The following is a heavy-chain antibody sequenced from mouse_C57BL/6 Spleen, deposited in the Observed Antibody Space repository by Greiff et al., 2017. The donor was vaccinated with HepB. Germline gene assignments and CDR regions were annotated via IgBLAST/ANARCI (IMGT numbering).Heavy chain of an antibody. CDR2: IYPSDSET. CDR1: GYTFTSYW. J-gene: IGHJ2*01. Sequence: QVQLQQPGAELVRPGSSVKLSCKASGYTFTSYWMDWVKQRPGQGLEWIGNIYPSDSETHYNQKFKDKATLTVDKSSSTAYMQLSSLTSEDSAVYYCARYYSNPYFDYWGQGTTLTVSS. CDR3: ARYYSNPYFDY. V-gene: IGHV1-61*01. D-gene: IGHD2-5*01.